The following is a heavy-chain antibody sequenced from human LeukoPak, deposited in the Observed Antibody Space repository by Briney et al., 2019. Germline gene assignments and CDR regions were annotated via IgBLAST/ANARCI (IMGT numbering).Heavy chain of an antibody. D-gene: IGHD3-10*01. CDR3: AKDNVPYYYGSGVDY. CDR1: GFTFSSYG. V-gene: IGHV3-30*18. J-gene: IGHJ4*02. CDR2: ISYDGSNK. Sequence: GGSLRLSCAASGFTFSSYGIHWVRQAPGKGLEWVAVISYDGSNKYYADSVKGRFTISRDNSKNTLYLQMNSLRAEDTAVYYCAKDNVPYYYGSGVDYWGQGTLVTVSS.